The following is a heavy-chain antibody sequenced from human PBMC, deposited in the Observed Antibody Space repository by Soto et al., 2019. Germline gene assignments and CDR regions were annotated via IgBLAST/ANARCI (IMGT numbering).Heavy chain of an antibody. V-gene: IGHV3-30*18. J-gene: IGHJ4*01. CDR3: AKVGSGWYGGGFKD. CDR1: GFTLRSYG. Sequence: QVRLVESGGGVVQPGRSLRLSCAASGFTLRSYGMHWVRQAPGKGLEWVAVISYDGSNKQYADSVKGRFTVSRDTSKNTLFLEMNSLRIEDTAVYYCAKVGSGWYGGGFKDWGHGTLVTVSS. CDR2: ISYDGSNK. D-gene: IGHD6-19*01.